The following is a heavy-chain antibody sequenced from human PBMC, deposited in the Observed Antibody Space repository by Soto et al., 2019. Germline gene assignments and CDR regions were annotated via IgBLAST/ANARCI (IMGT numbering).Heavy chain of an antibody. D-gene: IGHD2-2*01. J-gene: IGHJ4*02. V-gene: IGHV3-48*01. Sequence: EVQLVESGGGLVQPGGSLRLSCAASGFTFSTYAMTWVRQAPGKGPEWISYISASSATIYYADSVKGRFTISRDSAKNSLYLQMYSLSAEDTAVYYCVRVISTYESFDFWGQGTLVTVSS. CDR3: VRVISTYESFDF. CDR2: ISASSATI. CDR1: GFTFSTYA.